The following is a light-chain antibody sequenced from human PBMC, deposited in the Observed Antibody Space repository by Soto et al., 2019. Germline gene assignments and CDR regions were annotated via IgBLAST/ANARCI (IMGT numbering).Light chain of an antibody. Sequence: QSALTQPPSASGSPGQSVTISCTGTSSDVGGYKYVSWYQQHPGKAPKLMIYEVNKRPSWVPDRFSGSKSGNTASLTVSGLQAEDEADYYCSSYAGSNNFVFGTGTKLTVL. V-gene: IGLV2-8*01. CDR2: EVN. CDR1: SSDVGGYKY. CDR3: SSYAGSNNFV. J-gene: IGLJ1*01.